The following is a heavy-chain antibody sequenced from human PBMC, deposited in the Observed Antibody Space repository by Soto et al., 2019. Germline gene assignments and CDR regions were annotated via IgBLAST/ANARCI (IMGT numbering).Heavy chain of an antibody. D-gene: IGHD2-21*01. CDR1: GGSISSSSYY. CDR2: IYYSGST. CDR3: ATKGERFDYFDY. Sequence: SETLSLTCTVSGGSISSSSYYWCWIRHPPGKGLEWIGSIYYSGSTYYNPSLKSRVTISVDTSKNQFSLKLSSVTAADTAVYYCATKGERFDYFDYWGQGTLVTVSS. J-gene: IGHJ4*02. V-gene: IGHV4-39*01.